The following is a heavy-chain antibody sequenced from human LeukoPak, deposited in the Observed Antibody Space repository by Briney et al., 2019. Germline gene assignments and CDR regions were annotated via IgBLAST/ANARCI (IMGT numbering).Heavy chain of an antibody. V-gene: IGHV3-23*01. CDR2: ISGSGDNT. D-gene: IGHD6-13*01. Sequence: GGSLRLSCAASGFTFSSYTMTWVRQAPGKGLEWVSSISGSGDNTYYADSVKGRFTVSRDNSRDTLYLQMNSLGAGDTAVYYCAKGRWWFDPWGQGTLVTVSS. CDR3: AKGRWWFDP. CDR1: GFTFSSYT. J-gene: IGHJ5*02.